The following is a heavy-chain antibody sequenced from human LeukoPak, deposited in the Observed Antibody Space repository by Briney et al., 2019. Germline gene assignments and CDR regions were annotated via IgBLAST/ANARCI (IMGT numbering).Heavy chain of an antibody. V-gene: IGHV4-34*01. D-gene: IGHD2-2*01. J-gene: IGHJ4*02. Sequence: SETLSLTCAVYGGSFSSYYWSWIRQPPGKRLEWIGEINHSGSTNYNPSLKSRVTISVDTSKNQFSLKLNSVTAADTAVYYCARTLAQLIVVAPFDYWGQGTLVTVSS. CDR1: GGSFSSYY. CDR3: ARTLAQLIVVAPFDY. CDR2: INHSGST.